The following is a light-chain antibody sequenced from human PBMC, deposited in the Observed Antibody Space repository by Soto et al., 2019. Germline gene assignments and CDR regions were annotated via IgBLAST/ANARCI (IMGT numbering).Light chain of an antibody. CDR2: DAS. CDR1: QSVSTY. J-gene: IGKJ5*01. Sequence: EIVLTQSPATLSLSPGERATLSCRASQSVSTYLAWYQQKPGQAPRLLIYDASNRATGIPARFSGSGSGTDFTLTINNLEPEDFAVYYCQQRSDWPPSTFGQGTRLEIK. V-gene: IGKV3-11*01. CDR3: QQRSDWPPST.